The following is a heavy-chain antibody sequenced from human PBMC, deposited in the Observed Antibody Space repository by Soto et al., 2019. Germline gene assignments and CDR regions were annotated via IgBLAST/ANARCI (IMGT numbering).Heavy chain of an antibody. V-gene: IGHV3-33*01. CDR3: ARRIAVAPPSYYGMYV. J-gene: IGHJ6*02. D-gene: IGHD6-19*01. CDR1: GFTFSSYG. CDR2: IWYDGSNK. Sequence: QVQLVESGGGVVQPGRSLRLSCAASGFTFSSYGMHWVRQAPGKGLEWVAVIWYDGSNKYYADSVKGRFTISRDNSKNTLYLQLNGLRAEDTAVYYCARRIAVAPPSYYGMYVWGQGTTVTVSS.